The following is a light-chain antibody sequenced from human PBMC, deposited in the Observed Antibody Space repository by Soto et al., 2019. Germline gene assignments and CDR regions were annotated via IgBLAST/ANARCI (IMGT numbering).Light chain of an antibody. CDR3: SSYTSSSTRV. CDR1: SSDVGGYNY. Sequence: QSALTQPASVSGSPGQSITISCTGTSSDVGGYNYVSWYQQHPGKAPKLMIYDVSNRPSGVSNRFSGSKSGNTASLTISGLQAEDEADYYCSSYTSSSTRVFGTGTKVPV. V-gene: IGLV2-14*01. J-gene: IGLJ1*01. CDR2: DVS.